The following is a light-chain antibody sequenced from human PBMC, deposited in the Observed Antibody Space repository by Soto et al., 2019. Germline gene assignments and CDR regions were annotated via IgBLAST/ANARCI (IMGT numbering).Light chain of an antibody. J-gene: IGKJ1*01. CDR2: GAS. V-gene: IGKV3-20*01. CDR3: HQYGSSPRT. Sequence: EVVLTQSPGTLSLSPGEGATLSCRASQRVTNNYLAWYQQKPGHPPKLLIYGASSRATGIPDRFSGSGSGTDFTLTISKMGREDFTEYFCHQYGSSPRTFGQGTKVKI. CDR1: QRVTNNY.